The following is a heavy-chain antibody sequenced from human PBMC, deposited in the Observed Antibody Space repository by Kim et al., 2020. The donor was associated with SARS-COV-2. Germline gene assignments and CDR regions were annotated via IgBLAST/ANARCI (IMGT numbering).Heavy chain of an antibody. Sequence: GGSLRLSCAASGFTFSSYAMHWVRQAPGKGLEWVAVISYDGSNKYYADSVKGRFTISRDNSKNTLYLQMNSLRAEDTAVYYCATVLRYFDWFDTHDDYWGQGTLVTVAS. D-gene: IGHD3-9*01. CDR1: GFTFSSYA. V-gene: IGHV3-30*04. CDR2: ISYDGSNK. CDR3: ATVLRYFDWFDTHDDY. J-gene: IGHJ4*02.